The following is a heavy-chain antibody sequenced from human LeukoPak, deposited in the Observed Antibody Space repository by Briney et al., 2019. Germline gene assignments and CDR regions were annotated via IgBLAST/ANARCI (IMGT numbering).Heavy chain of an antibody. CDR2: INPNSGGT. V-gene: IGHV1-2*02. J-gene: IGHJ5*02. Sequence: ASVKVSCKASGYTFTSYDINWVRQATGQGLEWMGWINPNSGGTNYAQKFQGRVTTTRDTSISTAYMELSRLRSDDTAVYYCASAGGYDFWSGYYSGGDWFDPWGQGTLVTVSS. D-gene: IGHD3-3*01. CDR3: ASAGGYDFWSGYYSGGDWFDP. CDR1: GYTFTSYD.